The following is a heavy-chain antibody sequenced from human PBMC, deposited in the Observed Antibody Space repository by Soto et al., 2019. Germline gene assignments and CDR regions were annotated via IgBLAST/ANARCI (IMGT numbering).Heavy chain of an antibody. D-gene: IGHD1-26*01. J-gene: IGHJ4*02. V-gene: IGHV4-34*01. Sequence: QVQLQQWGAGLLKPSETLSLTCAVYGGSFSGYYGSWIRQPPGKGLEWIGEISHSGSTNYNPSLKGXXTXAXXTATNQFSLKLSSVTAADTAVYYCASVPGEVGPDYWGQGTLVTVSS. CDR1: GGSFSGYY. CDR2: ISHSGST. CDR3: ASVPGEVGPDY.